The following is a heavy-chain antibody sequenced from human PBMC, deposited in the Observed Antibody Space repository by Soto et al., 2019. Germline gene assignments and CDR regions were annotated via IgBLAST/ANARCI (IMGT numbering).Heavy chain of an antibody. Sequence: SETLSLTCTVSGGSVSSGSYYWSWIRQPPGKGLEWIGYIYYSGSTNYNPSLKSRVTISVDTSKTQFSLKLSSVTAADTAVYYCAARAIGYCSGGSCYPFGFWGQGTLVTVSS. D-gene: IGHD2-15*01. CDR2: IYYSGST. J-gene: IGHJ4*02. CDR3: AARAIGYCSGGSCYPFGF. V-gene: IGHV4-61*01. CDR1: GGSVSSGSYY.